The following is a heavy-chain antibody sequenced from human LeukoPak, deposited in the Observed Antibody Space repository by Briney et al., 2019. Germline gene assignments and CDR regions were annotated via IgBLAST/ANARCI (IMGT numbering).Heavy chain of an antibody. CDR2: IWYDGSNK. J-gene: IGHJ4*02. V-gene: IGHV3-33*01. Sequence: PGRSLRLSCAASGFTYSSYGMHWVRQAPGKGLEWVAVIWYDGSNKYYADSVKGRFTISRDNSKNTLYLQMNGLRAEDTAVYYCARAWGEQWLVMVYWGQGTLVTVSS. D-gene: IGHD6-19*01. CDR3: ARAWGEQWLVMVY. CDR1: GFTYSSYG.